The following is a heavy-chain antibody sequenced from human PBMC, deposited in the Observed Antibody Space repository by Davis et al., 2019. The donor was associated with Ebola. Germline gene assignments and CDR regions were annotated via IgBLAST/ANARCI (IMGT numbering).Heavy chain of an antibody. Sequence: SVKVSCKASGGTFSSYAISWVRQAPGQGLEWMGRIIPILGIANYAQKFQGWVTMTRDTSISTAYMELSRLRSEDTAVYYCARDAMYCGGDCYLPDYWGQGTLVTVSS. CDR2: IIPILGIA. CDR1: GGTFSSYA. CDR3: ARDAMYCGGDCYLPDY. D-gene: IGHD2-21*02. V-gene: IGHV1-69*04. J-gene: IGHJ4*02.